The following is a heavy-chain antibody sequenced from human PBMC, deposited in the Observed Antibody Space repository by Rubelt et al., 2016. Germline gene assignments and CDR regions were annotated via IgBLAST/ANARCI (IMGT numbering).Heavy chain of an antibody. CDR1: GGSITDYY. V-gene: IGHV4-59*08. CDR2: IFYSGST. CDR3: AGGPNMYYFDY. D-gene: IGHD1/OR15-1a*01. Sequence: QVQLQQSGPGLVKPSETLSLTCTVSGGSITDYYWSWIRQTPGKGLEWIGYIFYSGSTNYNPSLKSRVTISIDTPKNQFSLSLSPVTAADTDVYYCAGGPNMYYFDYWGQGVLVTVSS. J-gene: IGHJ4*02.